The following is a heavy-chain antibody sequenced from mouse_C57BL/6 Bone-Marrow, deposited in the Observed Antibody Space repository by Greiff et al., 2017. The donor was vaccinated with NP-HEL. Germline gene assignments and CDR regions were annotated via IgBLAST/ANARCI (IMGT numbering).Heavy chain of an antibody. CDR1: GFTFSSYG. CDR3: ARRLRFAY. CDR2: ISSGGSYT. J-gene: IGHJ3*01. V-gene: IGHV5-6*01. Sequence: VQLVESWGDLVKPGGSLKLSCAASGFTFSSYGMSFVRQTPAKRLDWVATISSGGSYTYYPDSVKGRFTISRDNAKNTLYLQMSSLKSEDTAMYYCARRLRFAYWGQGTLVTVSA.